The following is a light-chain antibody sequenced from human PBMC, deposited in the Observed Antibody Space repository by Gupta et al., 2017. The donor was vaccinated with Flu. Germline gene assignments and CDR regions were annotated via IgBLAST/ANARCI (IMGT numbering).Light chain of an antibody. Sequence: GAPGQRVTISCTGSSSNLGAGFHVHWFQQLPGTAPKLLIFDNSNRPSGVPDRFSGSKSGTSASLAITGLQAEDEADYYCQSYDSSLSGSYVFGTGTKVTVL. J-gene: IGLJ1*01. V-gene: IGLV1-40*01. CDR3: QSYDSSLSGSYV. CDR2: DNS. CDR1: SSNLGAGFH.